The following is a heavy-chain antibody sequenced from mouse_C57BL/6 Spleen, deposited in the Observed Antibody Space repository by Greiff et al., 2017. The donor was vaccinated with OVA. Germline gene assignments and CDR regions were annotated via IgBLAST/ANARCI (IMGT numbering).Heavy chain of an antibody. V-gene: IGHV1-78*01. CDR1: GYTFTDHT. CDR3: AREAYYSPHFDY. Sequence: VQGVESDAELVKPGASVKISCKVSGYTFTDHTIHWMKQRPEQGLEWIGYIYPRDGSTKYNEKFKGKATLTADKSSSTAYMQLNSLTSEDSAVYFCAREAYYSPHFDYWGQGTTLTVSS. D-gene: IGHD2-12*01. J-gene: IGHJ2*01. CDR2: IYPRDGST.